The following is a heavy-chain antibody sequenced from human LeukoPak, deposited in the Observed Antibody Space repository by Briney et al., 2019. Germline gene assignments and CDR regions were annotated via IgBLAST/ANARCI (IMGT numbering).Heavy chain of an antibody. CDR1: GYTFTGYY. Sequence: ASVKVSCKASGYTFTGYYMHWVRQAPGQGLEWMGWINPNSGGTNYAQKFQGRVTMTRDTSISTAYMELSRLRSDDTAVYYCARGVTIFGVVIILGAFDIWGQGTMVTVSS. D-gene: IGHD3-3*01. V-gene: IGHV1-2*02. CDR3: ARGVTIFGVVIILGAFDI. J-gene: IGHJ3*02. CDR2: INPNSGGT.